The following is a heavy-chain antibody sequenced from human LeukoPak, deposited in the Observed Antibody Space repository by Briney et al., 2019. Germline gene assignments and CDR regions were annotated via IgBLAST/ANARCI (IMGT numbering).Heavy chain of an antibody. V-gene: IGHV3-21*01. CDR3: ARDGAWAIFGVVSRNDAFDI. CDR2: ISSSSSYI. Sequence: GGSLRLSCAASGFIVNSNYMSWVRQAPGKGLEWVSSISSSSSYIYYADSVKGRFTISRDNAKNSLYLQMNSLRAEDTAVYYCARDGAWAIFGVVSRNDAFDIWGQGTMVTVSS. J-gene: IGHJ3*02. D-gene: IGHD3-3*01. CDR1: GFIVNSNY.